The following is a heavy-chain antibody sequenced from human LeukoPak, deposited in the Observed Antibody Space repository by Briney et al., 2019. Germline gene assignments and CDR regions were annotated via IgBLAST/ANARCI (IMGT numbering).Heavy chain of an antibody. D-gene: IGHD6-19*01. CDR1: GGSISSSTYY. Sequence: PETLSLTCTLPGGSISSSTYYWGWIRQPPGKGLEWIGSIYHSGSTYYNPSLKSRVTISVDTSKNQCSLKLSSVTAADTAVYYCARDIAVAGYYYYYYMNVWGKGTTVTVSS. J-gene: IGHJ6*03. CDR3: ARDIAVAGYYYYYYMNV. V-gene: IGHV4-39*07. CDR2: IYHSGST.